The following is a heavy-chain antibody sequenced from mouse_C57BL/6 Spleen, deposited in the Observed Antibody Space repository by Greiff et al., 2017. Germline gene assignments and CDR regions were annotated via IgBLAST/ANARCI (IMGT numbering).Heavy chain of an antibody. CDR2: INPGSGGT. J-gene: IGHJ4*01. CDR1: GYAFTNYL. D-gene: IGHD2-4*01. Sequence: VKLQQSGAELVRPGTSVKVSCKASGYAFTNYLIEWVKQRTGQGLEWIGVINPGSGGTSYNEKFKGKATLTADKSSSTAYMQLSSLTAEDAAVYFCAREGLRRAMDYWGQGTSVTVSS. CDR3: AREGLRRAMDY. V-gene: IGHV1-54*01.